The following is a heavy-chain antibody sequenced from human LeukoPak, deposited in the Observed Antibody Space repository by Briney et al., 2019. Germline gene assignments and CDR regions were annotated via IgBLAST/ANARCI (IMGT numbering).Heavy chain of an antibody. CDR2: ISSNGGST. Sequence: GGSLRLSCAASGFTFSSYAMHWVRQAPGKGLEYVSAISSNGGSTYYANSVKGRFTISRDNAKNSLYLQMNSLRAEDTAVYYCASRRDGYNRDWGQGTLVTVSS. CDR3: ASRRDGYNRD. J-gene: IGHJ4*02. V-gene: IGHV3-64*01. CDR1: GFTFSSYA. D-gene: IGHD5-24*01.